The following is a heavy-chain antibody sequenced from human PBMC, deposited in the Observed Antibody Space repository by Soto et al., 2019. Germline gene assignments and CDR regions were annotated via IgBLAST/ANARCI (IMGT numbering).Heavy chain of an antibody. CDR1: RFTFSVHS. D-gene: IGHD3-9*01. J-gene: IGHJ6*02. CDR2: ISSTSSAR. V-gene: IGHV3-48*02. CDR3: ARDFDIYYGMDV. Sequence: DVQLVESGGGFIQPGESLRLSCAASRFTFSVHSMNWVRRAPGKGLEWVSYISSTSSARYYADSVRGRFTISRDNVKYSLYLQMNSLTDEDTAVYYCARDFDIYYGMDVWGQGTTVTVSS.